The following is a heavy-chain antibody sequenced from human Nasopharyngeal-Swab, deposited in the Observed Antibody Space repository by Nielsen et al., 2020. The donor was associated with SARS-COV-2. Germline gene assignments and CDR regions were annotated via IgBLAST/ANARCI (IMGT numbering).Heavy chain of an antibody. CDR2: VIPMSRTA. CDR1: GDTFTKCT. D-gene: IGHD3-22*01. V-gene: IGHV1-69*13. Sequence: SVKVSCKASGDTFTKCTFSWVRQAPGLGLEWMGGVIPMSRTANYAQKFQGRVTITADESTSTAYMELSSLRSEDTAVYYCARSHGYYFDSSNFHPGDWGQGTLVTVSS. J-gene: IGHJ1*01. CDR3: ARSHGYYFDSSNFHPGD.